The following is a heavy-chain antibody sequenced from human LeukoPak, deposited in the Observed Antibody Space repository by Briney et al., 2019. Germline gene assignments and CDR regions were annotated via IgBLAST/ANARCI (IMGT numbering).Heavy chain of an antibody. CDR1: GYTFTSYD. V-gene: IGHV1-8*01. D-gene: IGHD3-3*01. Sequence: ASVKVSCKASGYTFTSYDINWVRQATGQRLEWMGWMNPNSGNTGYAQKFQGRVTMTRNTSISTAYMELSSLRSEDTAVYYCARVSRGNYDFWSGYHSGNWFDPWGQGTLVTVSS. CDR3: ARVSRGNYDFWSGYHSGNWFDP. CDR2: MNPNSGNT. J-gene: IGHJ5*02.